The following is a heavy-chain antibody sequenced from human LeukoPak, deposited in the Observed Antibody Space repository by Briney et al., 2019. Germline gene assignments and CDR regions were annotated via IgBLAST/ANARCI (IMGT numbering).Heavy chain of an antibody. D-gene: IGHD6-19*01. CDR1: GFTFSSYW. J-gene: IGHJ5*02. V-gene: IGHV3-7*01. CDR2: IKQDGSEK. Sequence: PGGSLRLSRAASGFTFSSYWMSWVRQAPGKGLEWVANIKQDGSEKYYVDSVKGRFTISRDNAKNSLYLQMNSLRAEDTAVYYCARDLVEHSSGWYWEHWFDPWGQGTLVTVSS. CDR3: ARDLVEHSSGWYWEHWFDP.